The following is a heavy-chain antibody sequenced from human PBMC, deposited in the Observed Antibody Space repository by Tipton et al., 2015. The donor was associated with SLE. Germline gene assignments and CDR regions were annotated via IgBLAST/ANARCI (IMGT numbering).Heavy chain of an antibody. Sequence: TLSLTCTVSGGSISSYYWSWIRQPPGKGLEWFGYIHYSGTTHDNPSLKSRVTMSVDTSKKQVSLKLSSVTAADTAVYYCARDQEMASGENRFDPWGQGTLVTVSS. CDR3: ARDQEMASGENRFDP. J-gene: IGHJ5*02. CDR2: IHYSGTT. CDR1: GGSISSYY. D-gene: IGHD5-24*01. V-gene: IGHV4-59*01.